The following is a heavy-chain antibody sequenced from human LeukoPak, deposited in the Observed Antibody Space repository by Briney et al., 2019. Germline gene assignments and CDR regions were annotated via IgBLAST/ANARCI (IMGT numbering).Heavy chain of an antibody. D-gene: IGHD1-26*01. V-gene: IGHV4-59*01. CDR1: GASIDSYY. CDR2: IYYSGTT. J-gene: IGHJ4*02. CDR3: ARGNSGSYYEVIDY. Sequence: PSETLSLTCTISGASIDSYYWSWIRQPPGKGLEWIGYIYYSGTTNYNPSLKSRVTISVDTSENQFSLKLSSVTAADTAVYYCARGNSGSYYEVIDYWGQGTLVTVSS.